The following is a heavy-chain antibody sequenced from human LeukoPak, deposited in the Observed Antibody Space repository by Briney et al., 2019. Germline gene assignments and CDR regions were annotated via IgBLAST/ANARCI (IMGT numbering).Heavy chain of an antibody. J-gene: IGHJ4*02. D-gene: IGHD5-18*01. CDR2: IIPIFGTA. V-gene: IGHV1-69*06. Sequence: ASVTVSCTASGGTFSSYAISWVRQAPGQGLEWMGGIIPIFGTANYAQKFQGRVTITADKSTSTAYMELSSLRSEDTAVYYCAGVWTYSYGLGAFDYWGQGTLVTVSS. CDR1: GGTFSSYA. CDR3: AGVWTYSYGLGAFDY.